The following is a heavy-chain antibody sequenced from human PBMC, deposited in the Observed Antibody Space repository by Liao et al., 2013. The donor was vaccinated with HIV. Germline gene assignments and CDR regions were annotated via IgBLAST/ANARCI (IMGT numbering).Heavy chain of an antibody. CDR2: INHSGST. J-gene: IGHJ4*02. Sequence: QVQLQQWGAGLLKPSETLSLSCAVFNESFSGFYWSWIRQPPGKGLEWIGEINHSGSTNYNPSLKSRVTISVDTSKNQFTLNLTSVSAADTAVYYCARFPSRYTGSFYWGQGTLVTVSS. CDR1: NESFSGFY. V-gene: IGHV4-34*01. D-gene: IGHD1-26*01. CDR3: ARFPSRYTGSFY.